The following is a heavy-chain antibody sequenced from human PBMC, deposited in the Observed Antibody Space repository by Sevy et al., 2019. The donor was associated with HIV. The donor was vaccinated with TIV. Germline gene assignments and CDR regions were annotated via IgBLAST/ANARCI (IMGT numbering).Heavy chain of an antibody. Sequence: GGSLRLSCAASGFTFSSYAMSWVRQAPGKGLEWVLGISGSDGSTYYADSVKGRFTISRDNSKITLYLQMNSLRAEDMAVYYCATSTKWQWVVHFDYWGQGTLVTVSS. V-gene: IGHV3-23*01. CDR1: GFTFSSYA. CDR2: ISGSDGST. CDR3: ATSTKWQWVVHFDY. J-gene: IGHJ4*02. D-gene: IGHD6-19*01.